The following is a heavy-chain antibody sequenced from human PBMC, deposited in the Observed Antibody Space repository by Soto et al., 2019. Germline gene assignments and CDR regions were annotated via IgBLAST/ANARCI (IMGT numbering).Heavy chain of an antibody. CDR2: INPGNGNT. D-gene: IGHD3-22*01. V-gene: IGHV1-3*01. CDR3: ARGGYFDSSNYLAY. CDR1: GYTFTSYG. Sequence: GASVKVSCKASGYTFTSYGINWVRQAPGRGLEWMGWINPGNGNTKYSQQFQGRVIIDRDTSASTAYMELSSLRSEDTAVYYCARGGYFDSSNYLAYWGLATLVTAS. J-gene: IGHJ4*02.